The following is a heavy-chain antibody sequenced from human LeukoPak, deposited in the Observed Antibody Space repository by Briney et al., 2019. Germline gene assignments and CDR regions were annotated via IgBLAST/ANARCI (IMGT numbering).Heavy chain of an antibody. J-gene: IGHJ4*02. D-gene: IGHD3-10*01. Sequence: GGSLRLSCAASGFTFDDYAMHWVRQAPGKGLEWVSGISWNSGSIGYADSVKGRFTISRDNAKNSLYLQMNSLRAEDTALYYCAKAGRPYGSGSYCPYFDYWGQGTLVTVSS. V-gene: IGHV3-9*01. CDR3: AKAGRPYGSGSYCPYFDY. CDR1: GFTFDDYA. CDR2: ISWNSGSI.